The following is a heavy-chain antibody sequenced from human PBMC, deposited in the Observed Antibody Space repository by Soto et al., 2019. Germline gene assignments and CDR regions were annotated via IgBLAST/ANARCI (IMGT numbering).Heavy chain of an antibody. D-gene: IGHD2-2*01. Sequence: GESLKISCKGSGYSFTSYWISWVRQMPGKGLEWMGRIDPSDSYTNYSPSFQGHATISADKSISTAYLQWSSLKASDTAMYYCARHEGYCSSTSCYARGWFDPWGQGTLVTVSS. CDR1: GYSFTSYW. CDR3: ARHEGYCSSTSCYARGWFDP. V-gene: IGHV5-10-1*01. CDR2: IDPSDSYT. J-gene: IGHJ5*02.